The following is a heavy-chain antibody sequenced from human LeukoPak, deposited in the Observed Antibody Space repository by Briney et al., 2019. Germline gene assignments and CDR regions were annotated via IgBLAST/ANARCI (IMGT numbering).Heavy chain of an antibody. Sequence: GGSLRLSCAPSGFTFSNYAMSWDRQAPGKGLGWVSAISETGGTIHYADSVRGRFIISRDNSKNTLYLQMNSLRAEDTAVYYCAREMTIITYSFDSWGQGTLVTVSS. V-gene: IGHV3-23*01. D-gene: IGHD5-24*01. CDR2: ISETGGTI. J-gene: IGHJ4*02. CDR1: GFTFSNYA. CDR3: AREMTIITYSFDS.